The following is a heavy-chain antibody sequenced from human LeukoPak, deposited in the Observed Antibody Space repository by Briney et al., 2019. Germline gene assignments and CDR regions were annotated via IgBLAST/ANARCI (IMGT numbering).Heavy chain of an antibody. D-gene: IGHD1-26*01. Sequence: GGSLRLSCEASGFTFGNSAMAWVRQAPGNGQEWLSGISASGHYTYNAHSAKGRFTISRDNSKNTLYLQMNSLKVEDTAVYFCTKDGSWGDYYFYFYIDVWGKGTTVTVSS. J-gene: IGHJ6*03. CDR2: ISASGHYT. V-gene: IGHV3-23*01. CDR3: TKDGSWGDYYFYFYIDV. CDR1: GFTFGNSA.